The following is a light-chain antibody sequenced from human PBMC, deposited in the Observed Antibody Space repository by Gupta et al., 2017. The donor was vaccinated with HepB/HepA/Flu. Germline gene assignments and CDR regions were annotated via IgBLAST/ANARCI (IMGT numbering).Light chain of an antibody. J-gene: IGKJ4*01. V-gene: IGKV4-1*01. Sequence: DNVMTQSPDSLALSLGDRTTINCKSSQSVLYSSNNKNYLPWYQKKPGQPPTLLIYWSSTREYGVPDRCSGSGCGTYFTLTISILQAEYVAVFYCQQDYTTPSTFGGGTKVEIK. CDR3: QQDYTTPST. CDR2: WSS. CDR1: QSVLYSSNNKNY.